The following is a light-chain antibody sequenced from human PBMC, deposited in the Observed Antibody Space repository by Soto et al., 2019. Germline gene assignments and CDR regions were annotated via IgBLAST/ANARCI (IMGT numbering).Light chain of an antibody. CDR1: HIVNNNY. CDR2: GAS. CDR3: QQYDTSLPYT. J-gene: IGKJ4*01. Sequence: EIVLTQSPGTLSLSPGERTTLSCEASHIVNNNYLAWYQHKPCQAPRFLIYGASSRATGIPDRFSGSGFGTDFTLTISRLEPEDFAVYYCQQYDTSLPYTFGGGTKVDIK. V-gene: IGKV3-20*01.